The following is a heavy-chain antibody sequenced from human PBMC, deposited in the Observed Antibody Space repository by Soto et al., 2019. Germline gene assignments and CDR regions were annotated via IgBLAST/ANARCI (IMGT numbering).Heavy chain of an antibody. J-gene: IGHJ4*02. D-gene: IGHD1-1*01. CDR1: GYIFRNYY. Sequence: QVQLVQSGAEVKKPGASVKVACKSSGYIFRNYYITWVRQAPGQGLEWMGWISAYNGNTNYAQKVQGRVTITTDTSTSTAYMELRSLRFDDTAVYYCARGRNYYGDYWGQGTLVTVSS. V-gene: IGHV1-18*04. CDR2: ISAYNGNT. CDR3: ARGRNYYGDY.